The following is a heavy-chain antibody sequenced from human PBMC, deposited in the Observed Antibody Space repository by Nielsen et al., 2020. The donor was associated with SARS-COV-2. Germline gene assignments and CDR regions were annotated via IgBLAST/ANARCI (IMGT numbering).Heavy chain of an antibody. D-gene: IGHD3-22*01. CDR3: ATVPVYYYDSSGYYYFDY. CDR1: GYTLTELS. Sequence: ASVKVSCKVSGYTLTELSMHWVRQAPGKGLEWMGGFDPEDGETIYAQKFQGRVTMTEDTSTDTAYMELSSLRSEDTAVYYCATVPVYYYDSSGYYYFDYWGQGTLVTVSS. CDR2: FDPEDGET. J-gene: IGHJ4*02. V-gene: IGHV1-24*01.